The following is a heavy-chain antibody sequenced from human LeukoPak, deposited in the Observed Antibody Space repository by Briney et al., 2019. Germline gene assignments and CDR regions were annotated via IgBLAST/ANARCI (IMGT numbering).Heavy chain of an antibody. CDR1: GFTFSNYG. Sequence: GGSLRLSCAASGFTFSNYGMSWVRQAPRKGLEWVSAISGSGGSTHYADSVKGRFTISRDNSKNTLYLQMNSLRAEDTAVYYCAKGGSRLDYWGQGTLVTVSS. CDR3: AKGGSRLDY. J-gene: IGHJ4*02. D-gene: IGHD6-13*01. CDR2: ISGSGGST. V-gene: IGHV3-23*01.